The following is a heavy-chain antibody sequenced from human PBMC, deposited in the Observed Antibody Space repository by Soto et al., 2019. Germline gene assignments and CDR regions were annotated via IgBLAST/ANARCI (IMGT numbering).Heavy chain of an antibody. V-gene: IGHV1-69*13. J-gene: IGHJ4*02. D-gene: IGHD4-17*01. CDR2: IIPIFGTA. CDR3: ARNSKADYGLYYFDY. CDR1: GGTFSSYA. Sequence: SVTVSCKASGGTFSSYAISWVRQAPGQGLEWMGGIIPIFGTANYAQKFQGRVTITADESTSTAYMELSSLRSEDTAVYYCARNSKADYGLYYFDYWGQGTLVTVSS.